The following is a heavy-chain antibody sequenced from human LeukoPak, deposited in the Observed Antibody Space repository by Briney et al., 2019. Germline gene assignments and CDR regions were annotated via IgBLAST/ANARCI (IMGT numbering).Heavy chain of an antibody. V-gene: IGHV1-69*06. D-gene: IGHD6-13*01. CDR1: GGTFSSYA. CDR3: ARVVGLTGYSSSWYSGYYYYMDA. CDR2: IIPIFGTA. Sequence: SVKVSCKASGGTFSSYAISWVRQAPGQGLEWMGGIIPIFGTANYAQKFQGRVTITADKSTSTAYMELSSLRSEDTAVYYCARVVGLTGYSSSWYSGYYYYMDAWGKGTTVTVSS. J-gene: IGHJ6*03.